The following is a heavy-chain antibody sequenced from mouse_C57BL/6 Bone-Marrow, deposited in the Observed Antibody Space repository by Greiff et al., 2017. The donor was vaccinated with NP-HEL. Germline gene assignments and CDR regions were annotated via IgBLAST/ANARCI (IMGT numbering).Heavy chain of an antibody. J-gene: IGHJ1*03. CDR1: GYTFTSYG. CDR2: IYPRSGNT. V-gene: IGHV1-81*01. D-gene: IGHD1-1*01. CDR3: ASPIYYYGSSYYWYFDV. Sequence: VQRVESGAELARPGASVKLSCKASGYTFTSYGISWVKQRTGQGLEWIGEIYPRSGNTYYNEKFKGKATLTADKSSSTAYMELRSLTSEDSAVYFCASPIYYYGSSYYWYFDVWGTGTTVTVSS.